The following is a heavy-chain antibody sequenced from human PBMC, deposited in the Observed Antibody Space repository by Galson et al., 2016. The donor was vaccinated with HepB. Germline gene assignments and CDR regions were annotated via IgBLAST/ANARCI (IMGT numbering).Heavy chain of an antibody. Sequence: ETLSLTCTVSGGSISSSSYYWGWIRQPPGKGLEWIGSIYYSGSTYYNPSLKSRVTMSVDTSKNQFSLKLNSVTAADTAVYYCARDPGAGAYDLPWGQGTLVIVSS. CDR1: GGSISSSSYY. D-gene: IGHD5-12*01. V-gene: IGHV4-39*07. CDR3: ARDPGAGAYDLP. CDR2: IYYSGST. J-gene: IGHJ5*02.